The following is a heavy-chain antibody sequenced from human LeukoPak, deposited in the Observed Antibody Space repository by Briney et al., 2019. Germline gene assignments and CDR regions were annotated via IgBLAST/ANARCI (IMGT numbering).Heavy chain of an antibody. CDR3: TTGGYGDYVFDY. CDR1: GFTFSTYS. CDR2: IKSKTDGGTT. D-gene: IGHD4-17*01. V-gene: IGHV3-15*01. J-gene: IGHJ4*02. Sequence: GGSLRLSCAASGFTFSTYSMNWVRQAPGKGLEWVGRIKSKTDGGTTDYAAPVKGRFTISRDDSKNTLYLQMNSLKTEDTAVYYCTTGGYGDYVFDYWGQGTLVTVSS.